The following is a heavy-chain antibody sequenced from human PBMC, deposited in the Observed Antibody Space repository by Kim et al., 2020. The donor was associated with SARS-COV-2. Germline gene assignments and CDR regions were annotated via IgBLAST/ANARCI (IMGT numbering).Heavy chain of an antibody. CDR3: ASGNVPDRRNLFDY. V-gene: IGHV3-33*01. J-gene: IGHJ4*02. Sequence: GGSLRLSCAASGFTFSSHGMHWVRQAPGKGLEWVAIIWYDENIKYYADSVKDRFTISRDNSKNTLYLQMDSLRAEDTAVYYCASGNVPDRRNLFDYWGQGTLVTVSS. CDR2: IWYDENIK. CDR1: GFTFSSHG. D-gene: IGHD4-4*01.